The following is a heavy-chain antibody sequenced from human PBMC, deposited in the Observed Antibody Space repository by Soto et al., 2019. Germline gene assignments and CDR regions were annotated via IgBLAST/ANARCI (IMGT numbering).Heavy chain of an antibody. D-gene: IGHD2-21*01. J-gene: IGHJ5*02. CDR1: GGSISSGGYS. Sequence: QLQLQESGSGLVKPSQTLSLTCAVSGGSISSGGYSWSWIRQPPGKGLEWIGYIYHSGSTYYNPSLWSRVTISVDRSKNQFSLKLSSVTAADSAVYYCAGVRGPYCGGECYPPTPNWFDPWGQGTLVTVSS. CDR2: IYHSGST. V-gene: IGHV4-30-2*01. CDR3: AGVRGPYCGGECYPPTPNWFDP.